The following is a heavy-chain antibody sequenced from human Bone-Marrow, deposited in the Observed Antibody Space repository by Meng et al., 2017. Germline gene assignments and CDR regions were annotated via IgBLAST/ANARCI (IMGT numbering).Heavy chain of an antibody. J-gene: IGHJ6*02. CDR2: IYPCDSDT. CDR3: ARLSYDILTGYYDRNYYYYGMDV. Sequence: GESLKISCKGSGYSFTSYWIGWVRQMPGKGLEWMGIIYPCDSDTRYSPSFQGQVTISADKSISTAYLQWSSLKASDTAMYYCARLSYDILTGYYDRNYYYYGMDVWGQGTTVTVSS. CDR1: GYSFTSYW. D-gene: IGHD3-9*01. V-gene: IGHV5-51*01.